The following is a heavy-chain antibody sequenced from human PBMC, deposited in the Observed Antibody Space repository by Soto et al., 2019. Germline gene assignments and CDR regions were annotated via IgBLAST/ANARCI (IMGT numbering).Heavy chain of an antibody. V-gene: IGHV3-23*01. CDR1: GFTFSNYA. Sequence: GGSLRLSYAASGFTFSNYAMSWVRQAPGKGLEWVSAISGNGGYTYYPDSVKGRFTISRDNSKNTLYLQMNSLRAEETAVYYCAKAYDTSGYERAFDYWGQGKPVTVSS. D-gene: IGHD3-22*01. CDR3: AKAYDTSGYERAFDY. CDR2: ISGNGGYT. J-gene: IGHJ4*02.